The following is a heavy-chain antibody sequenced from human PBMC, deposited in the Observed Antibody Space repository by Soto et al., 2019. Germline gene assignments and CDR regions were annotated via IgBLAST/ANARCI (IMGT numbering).Heavy chain of an antibody. CDR1: GGSISSGGYY. CDR3: ARAKIPFDGPHFDY. CDR2: IYYSGST. J-gene: IGHJ4*02. V-gene: IGHV4-31*03. D-gene: IGHD3-9*01. Sequence: SETLSLTCTVSGGSISSGGYYWSWIRQHPGKGLEWIGYIYYSGSTYYNPSLKSRVTISVDTSKNQFSLKLSSVTAADTAVYYCARAKIPFDGPHFDYWGQGTQVTVSS.